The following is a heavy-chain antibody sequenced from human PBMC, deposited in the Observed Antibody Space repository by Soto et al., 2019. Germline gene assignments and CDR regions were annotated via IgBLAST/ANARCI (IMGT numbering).Heavy chain of an antibody. CDR3: ARGFDLQYGMDV. V-gene: IGHV3-48*02. CDR2: ISGSSNTI. Sequence: EVQLVESGGGLIQRGGSLRLSCEAPGFTLIPYSLNWVRQAPRRGLEWLSYISGSSNTIYYADSVKGRFTISRDNAKNSLYLQMNSLRDEDTAVYFCARGFDLQYGMDVWGQGTTVTVSS. CDR1: GFTLIPYS. J-gene: IGHJ6*02. D-gene: IGHD3-10*01.